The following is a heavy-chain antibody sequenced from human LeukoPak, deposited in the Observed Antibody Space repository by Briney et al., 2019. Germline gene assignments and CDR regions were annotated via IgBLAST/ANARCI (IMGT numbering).Heavy chain of an antibody. CDR2: ISAYNGNT. Sequence: GASVKVSCKASGYTFTSYGISWVRQAPGQGLEWMGWISAYNGNTNYAQKLQGRVTMTTDTSTSTAYMELRSLRSDDTAVYYCARDSYDILTGAHFDYWGQGTLVTVSS. D-gene: IGHD3-9*01. J-gene: IGHJ4*02. V-gene: IGHV1-18*01. CDR1: GYTFTSYG. CDR3: ARDSYDILTGAHFDY.